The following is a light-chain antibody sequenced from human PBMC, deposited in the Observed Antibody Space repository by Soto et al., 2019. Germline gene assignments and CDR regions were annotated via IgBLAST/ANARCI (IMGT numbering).Light chain of an antibody. J-gene: IGLJ2*01. CDR2: DVF. CDR3: CSYAGAYSLL. V-gene: IGLV2-11*01. Sequence: QSALTQPRSVSGSPGQSVTISCTGTSSDVGGYNYVSWYQHPGKAPKLIIYDVFKRPSGVPDRFSGSKSGNTASLTISGLQPEDEADYYCCSYAGAYSLLFGGGTKLTVL. CDR1: SSDVGGYNY.